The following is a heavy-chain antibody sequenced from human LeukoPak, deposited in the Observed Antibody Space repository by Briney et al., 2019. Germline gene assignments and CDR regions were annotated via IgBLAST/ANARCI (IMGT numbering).Heavy chain of an antibody. D-gene: IGHD1-14*01. CDR2: IFYTGST. CDR1: GGSISGSDYY. Sequence: SETLSLTCTVSGGSISGSDYYWGWIRQPPGKGLEWIGSIFYTGSTYYNPSLKSRVTLSVDTSKTQFSLKLNSVTAADTAVYYCARGRLNLDYWGQGALVTVSS. J-gene: IGHJ4*02. CDR3: ARGRLNLDY. V-gene: IGHV4-30-4*08.